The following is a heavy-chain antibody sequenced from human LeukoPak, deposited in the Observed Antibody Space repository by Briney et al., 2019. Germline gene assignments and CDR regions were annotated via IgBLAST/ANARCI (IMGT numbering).Heavy chain of an antibody. V-gene: IGHV3-9*01. D-gene: IGHD4-17*01. CDR3: AGKGLEDYGDYVYAFDI. J-gene: IGHJ3*02. Sequence: GGSQRLSCAASGFTFDDYAIHWVRQAPGKGLEWVSGIGWNSANIGYADSVKGRFTISRDNAKNSLYLQMNSLRAEDTAVYYCAGKGLEDYGDYVYAFDIWGQGTMVTVSS. CDR1: GFTFDDYA. CDR2: IGWNSANI.